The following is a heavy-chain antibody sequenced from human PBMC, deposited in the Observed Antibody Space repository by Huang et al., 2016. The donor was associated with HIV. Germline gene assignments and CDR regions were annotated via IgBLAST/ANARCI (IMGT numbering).Heavy chain of an antibody. CDR1: GGSMSSSSYY. D-gene: IGHD1-26*01. CDR2: RYNSGST. J-gene: IGHJ4*02. V-gene: IGHV4-39*01. CDR3: APYSGSYPYYFDC. Sequence: QRQLQESGPGLVKTSETLSLTCTVSGGSMSSSSYYWGWIRQPPGKGLEWIGSRYNSGSTYHNPSLKSRVTISVDTSKNQFSLKLSSVTAADTAVYYCAPYSGSYPYYFDCWGQGTLVTVSS.